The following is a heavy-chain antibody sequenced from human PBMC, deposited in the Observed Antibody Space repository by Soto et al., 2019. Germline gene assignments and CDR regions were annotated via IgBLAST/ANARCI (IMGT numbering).Heavy chain of an antibody. CDR1: GASFSSYY. CDR3: AGARMAAVWYLH. V-gene: IGHV4-59*01. CDR2: IYHSGST. D-gene: IGHD2-15*01. J-gene: IGHJ4*02. Sequence: QVQLQESGPGLVRPSETLSLTCTVSGASFSSYYWSWIRQTPGKGLEWIGYIYHSGSTNYNPSLMSGVPISVDSSKNPFSLTLGSVTAADTAVYYCAGARMAAVWYLHWGQGTLVTVSS.